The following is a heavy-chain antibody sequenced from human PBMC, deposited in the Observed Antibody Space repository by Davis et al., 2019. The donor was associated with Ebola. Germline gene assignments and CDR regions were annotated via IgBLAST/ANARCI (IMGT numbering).Heavy chain of an antibody. D-gene: IGHD6-19*01. V-gene: IGHV4-59*01. CDR3: ARTSAISGWILFDY. Sequence: SETLSLTCTVSGGSMSSFYWSWIRQPPGKGLEWIGHIYSNGNTNYSPSLKGRLTISVDTSKNQFSLKLTSVTAADTALYYCARTSAISGWILFDYWAQGTLVTVSS. CDR1: GGSMSSFY. J-gene: IGHJ4*02. CDR2: IYSNGNT.